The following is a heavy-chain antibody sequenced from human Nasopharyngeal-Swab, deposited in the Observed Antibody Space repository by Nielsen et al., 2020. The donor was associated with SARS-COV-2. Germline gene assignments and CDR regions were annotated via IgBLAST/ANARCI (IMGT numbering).Heavy chain of an antibody. J-gene: IGHJ4*02. D-gene: IGHD2-15*01. CDR3: ASGPGSYCSGGSCYLGY. CDR2: INPSVSSA. Sequence: ASVKVSCKASGYTFTSYYIHWVRQAPGQGLEWMGIINPSVSSATYAQRFEGRVTMTRDTSTSTVYMELSSLRSEDTAVYYCASGPGSYCSGGSCYLGYWGQGTLVTVSS. CDR1: GYTFTSYY. V-gene: IGHV1-46*01.